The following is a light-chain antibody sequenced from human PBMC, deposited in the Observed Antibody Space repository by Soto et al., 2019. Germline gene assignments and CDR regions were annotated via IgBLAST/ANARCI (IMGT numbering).Light chain of an antibody. Sequence: QSALTQPASVSGSPGQSITISCTGSSSDVGGYNYVSWYQHHPGKAPKLIIFEVTNRPSGVSNRFSSSKSGNTASLTISGLQAEDEADYYCSSLTSSSTRGVFGTGTKLTVL. CDR3: SSLTSSSTRGV. CDR1: SSDVGGYNY. V-gene: IGLV2-14*01. CDR2: EVT. J-gene: IGLJ1*01.